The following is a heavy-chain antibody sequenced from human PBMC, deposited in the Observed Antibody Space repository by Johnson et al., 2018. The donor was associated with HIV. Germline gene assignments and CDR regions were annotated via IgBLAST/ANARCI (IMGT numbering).Heavy chain of an antibody. V-gene: IGHV3-23*04. D-gene: IGHD3-10*01. CDR3: ARFRGGTGHGAFDI. J-gene: IGHJ3*02. CDR1: GFTFSSYA. Sequence: MLLVESGGGLVQPGGSLRLSCAASGFTFSSYALSWVRQAPGKGLEWVSAIGGRGYSAYPADSVKGRFTISRDNSKNTLYLQMNSLRTEDTAVYYCARFRGGTGHGAFDIWGQGTMGTVSS. CDR2: IGGRGYSA.